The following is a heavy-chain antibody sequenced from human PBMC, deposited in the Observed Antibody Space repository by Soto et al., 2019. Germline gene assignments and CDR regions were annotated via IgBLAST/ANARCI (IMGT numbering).Heavy chain of an antibody. CDR3: ARDPNGRDYGRHYYNYYGMDV. V-gene: IGHV1-3*01. J-gene: IGHJ6*02. CDR2: INAGNGNT. D-gene: IGHD4-17*01. CDR1: GYTFTSYA. Sequence: ASVKVSCKASGYTFTSYAMHWVRQAPGQRLEWMGWINAGNGNTKYSQKFQGRVTITRDTSASTAYMELSSLRSEDTAVYYCARDPNGRDYGRHYYNYYGMDVWGQGTTVTVSS.